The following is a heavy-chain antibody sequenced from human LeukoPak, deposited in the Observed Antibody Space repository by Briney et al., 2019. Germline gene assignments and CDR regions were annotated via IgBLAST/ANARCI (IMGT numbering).Heavy chain of an antibody. D-gene: IGHD3-10*01. CDR2: INPSGGST. CDR3: ARDGLHYGSGSIDTYWYFDL. V-gene: IGHV1-46*01. Sequence: ASVKVSCKASGSTFSSYAISWVRQAPGQGLEWMGIINPSGGSTSYAQKFQGRVTMTRDTSTSTVYMELSSLRSEDTAVYYCARDGLHYGSGSIDTYWYFDLWGRGTLVTVSS. J-gene: IGHJ2*01. CDR1: GSTFSSYA.